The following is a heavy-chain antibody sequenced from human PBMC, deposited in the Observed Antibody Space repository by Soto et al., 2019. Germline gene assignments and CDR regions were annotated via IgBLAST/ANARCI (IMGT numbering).Heavy chain of an antibody. D-gene: IGHD3-22*01. Sequence: ASVKVSCKASGYTLIMYYIHWMRQAPGQGLEWMGIINPSGGSTTYALKFQGRVTMTRDTSTSTVYMDLSSLRSEDTAVYYCARSPYSSGYYYAIDYWGQGTQVTVSS. J-gene: IGHJ4*02. V-gene: IGHV1-46*01. CDR3: ARSPYSSGYYYAIDY. CDR2: INPSGGST. CDR1: GYTLIMYY.